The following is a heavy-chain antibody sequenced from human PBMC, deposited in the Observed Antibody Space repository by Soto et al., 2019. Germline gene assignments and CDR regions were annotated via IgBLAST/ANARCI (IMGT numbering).Heavy chain of an antibody. D-gene: IGHD3-22*01. CDR2: IYPSDPDT. Sequence: GASMKISYKGSEYSFTSYWNGWSSQIRGKGLVWMWIIYPSDPDTRYSPSFQGQVTISADKSISTAYLQWSSLNASDTAIYYCSLHDYYDSSGYFDYFWGRGSLVTGSS. J-gene: IGHJ4*02. CDR3: SLHDYYDSSGYFDYF. V-gene: IGHV5-51*01. CDR1: EYSFTSYW.